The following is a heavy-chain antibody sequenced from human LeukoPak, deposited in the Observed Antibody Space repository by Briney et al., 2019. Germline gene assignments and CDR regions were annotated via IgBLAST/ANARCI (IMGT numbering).Heavy chain of an antibody. CDR2: TSYDGFNK. CDR1: GFTFSSYA. J-gene: IGHJ4*02. CDR3: ARGDFLDY. D-gene: IGHD2/OR15-2a*01. Sequence: PGGSLRLSCAASGFTFSSYAMSWVRQAPGKGLEWVALTSYDGFNKYYADSVKGRFTISRDDSKNTLYLQMNSLRPEDTAVYYCARGDFLDYWGQGTLVTVSS. V-gene: IGHV3-30-3*01.